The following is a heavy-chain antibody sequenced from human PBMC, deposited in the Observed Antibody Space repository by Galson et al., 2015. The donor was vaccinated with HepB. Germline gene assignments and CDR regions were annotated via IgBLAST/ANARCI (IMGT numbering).Heavy chain of an antibody. CDR3: ARDSHGVHYGGNSLGDAFDI. Sequence: SVKVSCKASGYTFTSYYMHWVRQAPGQGLEWMGIINPSGGSTSYAQKLQGRVTMTRDTSTSTVYMELSSLRSEDTAVYYCARDSHGVHYGGNSLGDAFDIWGQGTMVTVSS. V-gene: IGHV1-46*04. J-gene: IGHJ3*02. D-gene: IGHD4-23*01. CDR1: GYTFTSYY. CDR2: INPSGGST.